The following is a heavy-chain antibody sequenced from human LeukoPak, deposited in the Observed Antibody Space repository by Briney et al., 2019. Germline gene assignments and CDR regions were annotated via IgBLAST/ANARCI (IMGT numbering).Heavy chain of an antibody. D-gene: IGHD3-10*01. CDR3: ARHYYGSGIWYFDY. J-gene: IGHJ4*02. CDR1: GGSISSSNW. Sequence: KASGTLSLTCAVSGGSISSSNWWSWVRQPPGKGLEWIGEIYHSGSTNYNPSLKSRVTISVDKSKNQFSLKLSSVTAADTAVYYCARHYYGSGIWYFDYWGQRTLVTVSS. V-gene: IGHV4-4*02. CDR2: IYHSGST.